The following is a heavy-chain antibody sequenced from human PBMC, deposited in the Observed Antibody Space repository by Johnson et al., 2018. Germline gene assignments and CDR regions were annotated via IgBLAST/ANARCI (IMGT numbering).Heavy chain of an antibody. D-gene: IGHD3-16*01. V-gene: IGHV6-1*01. CDR2: TYYRSTWYN. Sequence: QVQLQESGPGLVTPSQTLSLPCAISGDSVSSNSAAWNWIRQSPSRGLEWLGRTYYRSTWYNDYVVSVKSRISINPDTSKNQFSLQLISVTPEDPAVYYCARGDVGYYYAMDVWGQGTTVTISS. CDR1: GDSVSSNSAA. J-gene: IGHJ6*02. CDR3: ARGDVGYYYAMDV.